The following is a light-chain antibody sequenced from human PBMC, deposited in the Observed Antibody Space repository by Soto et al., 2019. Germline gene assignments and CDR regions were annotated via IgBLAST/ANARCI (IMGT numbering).Light chain of an antibody. CDR3: QTWGTGIYV. CDR2: LNSDGTH. J-gene: IGLJ7*01. CDR1: SGHSSYA. V-gene: IGLV4-69*01. Sequence: QLVLTQSPSASASLGASVKLTCTLSSGHSSYAIAWHQQQPEKGPRYLMKLNSDGTHSKGDGIPDRFSGSSSGAERYLTISRLQSEDEADYYCQTWGTGIYVFGGATQLTVL.